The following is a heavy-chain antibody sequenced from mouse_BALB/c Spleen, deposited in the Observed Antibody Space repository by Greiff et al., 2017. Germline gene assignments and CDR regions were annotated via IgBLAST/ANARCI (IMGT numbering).Heavy chain of an antibody. CDR2: ISSGGSYT. CDR3: ARQGNYGSSPAWFAY. J-gene: IGHJ3*01. CDR1: GFTFSSYA. V-gene: IGHV5-9-3*01. D-gene: IGHD1-1*01. Sequence: EVMLVESGGGLVKPGGSLKLSCAASGFTFSSYAMSWVRQTPEKRLEWVATISSGGSYTYYPDSVKGRFTISRDNAKNTLYLQMSSLRSEDTAMYYCARQGNYGSSPAWFAYWGQGTLVTVSA.